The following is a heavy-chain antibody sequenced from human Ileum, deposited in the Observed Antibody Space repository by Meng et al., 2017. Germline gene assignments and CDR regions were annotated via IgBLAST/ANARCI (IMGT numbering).Heavy chain of an antibody. CDR3: ASLGTSGWMTATVPFDF. D-gene: IGHD2-21*02. Sequence: QEPLVESGGGVVQPGRSPRLSCAASGFTFRSYAMHWIRQAPGKGLEWVAAISYNAGNIYYADSVNGRFTISRDNSQNTLYLQMHSLRTADTAVYSCASLGTSGWMTATVPFDFWGLGTLVTVSS. CDR2: ISYNAGNI. V-gene: IGHV3-30*03. CDR1: GFTFRSYA. J-gene: IGHJ4*02.